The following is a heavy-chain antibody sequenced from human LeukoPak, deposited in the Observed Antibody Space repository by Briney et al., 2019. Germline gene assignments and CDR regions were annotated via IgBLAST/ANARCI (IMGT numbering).Heavy chain of an antibody. Sequence: ASVKVSCKTSGYTFTVKFLHWLRQAPGQGLEWMGGIEPNSGGAVYGQNFRGRVTVTKDTSVSTAYMELSRLRSDDTAAYYCAIENYYDSSGYSKAFDYWGQGTLVTVSS. J-gene: IGHJ4*02. CDR1: GYTFTVKF. D-gene: IGHD3-22*01. CDR3: AIENYYDSSGYSKAFDY. CDR2: IEPNSGGA. V-gene: IGHV1-2*02.